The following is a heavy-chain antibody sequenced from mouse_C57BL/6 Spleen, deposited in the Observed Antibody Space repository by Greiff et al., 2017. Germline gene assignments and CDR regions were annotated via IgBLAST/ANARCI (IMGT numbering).Heavy chain of an antibody. V-gene: IGHV1-22*01. CDR2: INPNNGGT. D-gene: IGHD4-1*01. J-gene: IGHJ4*01. CDR3: ARDWDGYYYAMDY. Sequence: VQLQQSGPELVKPGASVKMSCKASGYTFTDYNMHWVKQSHGKSLEWIGYINPNNGGTSYNQKFKGKATLTVNKSSSTAYMELRSLTSEDSAVYYCARDWDGYYYAMDYWGQGTSVTVSS. CDR1: GYTFTDYN.